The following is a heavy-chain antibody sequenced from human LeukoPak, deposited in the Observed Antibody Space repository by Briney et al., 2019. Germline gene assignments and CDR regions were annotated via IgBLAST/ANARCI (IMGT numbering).Heavy chain of an antibody. V-gene: IGHV3-48*03. J-gene: IGHJ4*02. CDR1: GFTFSSYE. D-gene: IGHD2-15*01. CDR2: ISTSGSTI. Sequence: PGGSLRLSCAASGFTFSSYEMNWVRQAPGKGLEWVSYISTSGSTIYYADSVKGRFTISRDNAKNSLYLQLISLRAEDTAVYYCARARNYCSGGSCSPFDYWGQGTLVTVYS. CDR3: ARARNYCSGGSCSPFDY.